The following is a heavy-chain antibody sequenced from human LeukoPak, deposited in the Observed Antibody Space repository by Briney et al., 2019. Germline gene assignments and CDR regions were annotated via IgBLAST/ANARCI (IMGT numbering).Heavy chain of an antibody. CDR2: IYTTGGTSAST. Sequence: SQTLSLTCTVSGGSISSGNYYWSWIRQPAGKGLEYIGRIYTTGGTSASTYYNPSLKGRVTISVDTSKNQFSLKLTSVTAADTAVYYCAWGDSSGYPFDPWGQGTLVTVSS. D-gene: IGHD3-22*01. CDR1: GGSISSGNYY. J-gene: IGHJ5*02. V-gene: IGHV4-61*02. CDR3: AWGDSSGYPFDP.